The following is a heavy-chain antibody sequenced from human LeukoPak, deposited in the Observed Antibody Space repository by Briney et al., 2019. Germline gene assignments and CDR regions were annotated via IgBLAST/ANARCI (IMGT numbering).Heavy chain of an antibody. CDR2: IYYSGST. V-gene: IGHV4-39*07. CDR1: GGSISSSSYY. Sequence: PSETLSLTCSVSGGSISSSSYYWGWIRQPPGKGLEWIGSIYYSGSTYYNPSLKSRVTISVDTSKNQFSLKLSSVTAADTAVYYCARSDYYDSTQFFDYWGQGTLVTVSS. CDR3: ARSDYYDSTQFFDY. J-gene: IGHJ4*02. D-gene: IGHD3-22*01.